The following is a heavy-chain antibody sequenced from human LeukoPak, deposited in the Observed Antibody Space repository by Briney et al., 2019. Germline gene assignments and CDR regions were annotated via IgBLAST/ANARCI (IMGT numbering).Heavy chain of an antibody. Sequence: GGSLRLSCAASGFTFSSCAMHWVRQAPGKGLEWVAVIWFDGSNTYYADSVKGRFTISRDNSQNTLYLQMNSLRAEDTAVYYCARDRYGSGGWVDYWGQGTLVTVSS. CDR3: ARDRYGSGGWVDY. CDR2: IWFDGSNT. V-gene: IGHV3-33*01. CDR1: GFTFSSCA. D-gene: IGHD3-10*01. J-gene: IGHJ4*02.